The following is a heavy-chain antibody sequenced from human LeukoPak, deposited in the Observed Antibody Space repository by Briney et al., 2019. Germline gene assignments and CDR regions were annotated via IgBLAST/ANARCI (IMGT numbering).Heavy chain of an antibody. CDR2: IYYSGST. Sequence: PSETLSLTCTVSGGSISSGGYYWSWIRQHPGKGLEWIGYIYYSGSTYYNPSLKSRVTISVDTSKNRFSLKLSSVTAADTAVYYCARGWYQLLSSWFDPWGQGTLVTVSS. CDR3: ARGWYQLLSSWFDP. D-gene: IGHD2-2*01. J-gene: IGHJ5*02. CDR1: GGSISSGGYY. V-gene: IGHV4-31*03.